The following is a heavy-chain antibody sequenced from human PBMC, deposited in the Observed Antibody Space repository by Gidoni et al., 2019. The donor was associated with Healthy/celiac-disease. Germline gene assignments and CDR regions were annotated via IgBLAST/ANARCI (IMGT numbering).Heavy chain of an antibody. CDR2: IMGSGGST. Sequence: EVQLLESGGGLVQPGGSMSLSCAASGCTFSNYAMSWVSQARGKGLECVSAIMGSGGSTSYADSLKDRFTISRDNSKNTLYLQMNSLRAEYTAVYYCAKEPHYGGYFDLWGRGTLGHCLL. V-gene: IGHV3-23*01. CDR3: AKEPHYGGYFDL. CDR1: GCTFSNYA. J-gene: IGHJ2*01. D-gene: IGHD4-17*01.